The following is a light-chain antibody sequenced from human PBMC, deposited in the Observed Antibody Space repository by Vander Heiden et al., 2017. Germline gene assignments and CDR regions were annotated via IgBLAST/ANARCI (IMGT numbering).Light chain of an antibody. J-gene: IGLJ3*02. CDR2: GDN. Sequence: QPVLTPPPSVSGAPGQRVTIYCTGSSSNIGAGYDAHWYQQLPKTAPRLLIYGDNNRPSGVPDRFSGSKSGTSGSLAITGLQAEDEADYFCQSYDNSLSTWVFGGGTKLTVL. V-gene: IGLV1-40*01. CDR1: SSNIGAGYD. CDR3: QSYDNSLSTWV.